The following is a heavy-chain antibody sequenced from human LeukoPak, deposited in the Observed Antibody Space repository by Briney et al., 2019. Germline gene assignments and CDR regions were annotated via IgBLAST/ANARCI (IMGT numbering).Heavy chain of an antibody. CDR1: GFTFSSYA. CDR2: ISGSGGST. CDR3: AKQAHSYYYDSSGYWSNAFDI. D-gene: IGHD3-22*01. V-gene: IGHV3-23*01. J-gene: IGHJ3*02. Sequence: GGSLRLSCAASGFTFSSYAMSWVRQAPGKGLEWVSAISGSGGSTYYADSVKGRFTISRDNSKNTLYLQMNSLRAEDTAVYYCAKQAHSYYYDSSGYWSNAFDIWGQGTMVTVSS.